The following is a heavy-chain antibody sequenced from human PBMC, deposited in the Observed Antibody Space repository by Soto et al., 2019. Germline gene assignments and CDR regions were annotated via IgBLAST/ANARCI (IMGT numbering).Heavy chain of an antibody. J-gene: IGHJ4*02. CDR2: ISTIFGTP. D-gene: IGHD1-26*01. CDR1: GGTFSSYT. Sequence: QVQLVQSGAEVKKPGSSVTVSCKASGGTFSSYTISWVRQAPGQGLEWMAGISTIFGTPIYAQKFLDRVTITADDSTTTAYMEMNRLTSEDTAVYYCARVVVGSRLSLDYWGQGTLVTISS. CDR3: ARVVVGSRLSLDY. V-gene: IGHV1-69*01.